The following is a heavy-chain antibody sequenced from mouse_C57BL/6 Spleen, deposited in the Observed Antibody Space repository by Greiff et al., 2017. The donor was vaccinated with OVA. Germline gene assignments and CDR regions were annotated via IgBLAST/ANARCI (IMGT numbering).Heavy chain of an antibody. V-gene: IGHV1-53*01. CDR3: ARDSIYYYGSSYGDAMDY. CDR1: GYTFTSYW. CDR2: INPSNGGT. J-gene: IGHJ4*01. D-gene: IGHD1-1*01. Sequence: VQLQESGTELVKPGASVKLSCKASGYTFTSYWMHWVKQRPGQGLEWIGNINPSNGGTNYNEKFKSKATLTVDKSSSTAYMQLSSLTSEDSAVYYCARDSIYYYGSSYGDAMDYWGQGTSVTVSS.